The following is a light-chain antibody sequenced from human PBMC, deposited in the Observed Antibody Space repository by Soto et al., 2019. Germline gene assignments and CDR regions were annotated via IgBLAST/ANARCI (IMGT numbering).Light chain of an antibody. J-gene: IGKJ1*01. Sequence: AIPMTQSPSSLSASTGGRCTITCRASQGISSYLAWYQQKPGKAPKLLIYAASTLQSGVPSRFSGSGSGTDFTLTISCLQSEDFATYYCQQYYSYPRTFGQGTKVDIK. CDR2: AAS. CDR3: QQYYSYPRT. V-gene: IGKV1-8*01. CDR1: QGISSY.